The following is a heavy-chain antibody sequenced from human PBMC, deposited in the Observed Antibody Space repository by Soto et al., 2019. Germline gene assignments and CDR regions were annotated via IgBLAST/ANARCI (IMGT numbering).Heavy chain of an antibody. D-gene: IGHD2-21*01. V-gene: IGHV4-31*02. Sequence: QMQLQESGPGLVKPSQTLSLTCTVSGGSIGGGGFYWTWVRRRPGEGLEWIGNVYDSGSAYYNPSLESRISMSIDTSKNQFSLSLTSVTAADTALYYCARAVILATKGILDLWGPGTMVAASS. J-gene: IGHJ3*01. CDR1: GGSIGGGGFY. CDR2: VYDSGSA. CDR3: ARAVILATKGILDL.